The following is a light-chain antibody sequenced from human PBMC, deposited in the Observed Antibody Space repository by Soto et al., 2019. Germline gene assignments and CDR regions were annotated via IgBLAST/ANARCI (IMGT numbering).Light chain of an antibody. J-gene: IGKJ1*01. CDR3: QQYGSSPRT. CDR2: GAS. V-gene: IGKV3-20*01. CDR1: QSVSSSY. Sequence: EIVLTQSPGTLSLSPGERATLSCRASQSVSSSYLSWYHQKPGQAPRLLIYGASRRATGIPDRFSGSGSGTDFTLTISRLEPEDFAVYYCQQYGSSPRTFGRGTKVEIK.